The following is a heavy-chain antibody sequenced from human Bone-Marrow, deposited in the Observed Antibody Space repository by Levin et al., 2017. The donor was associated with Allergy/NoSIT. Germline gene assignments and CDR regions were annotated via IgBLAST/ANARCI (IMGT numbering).Heavy chain of an antibody. J-gene: IGHJ4*02. D-gene: IGHD3-22*01. Sequence: SCTVSGVSLGSSSYYWGWIRQPPGNGLEWIGSIYNTGKTFYNPSLKSRVTISMDTSKNQFSLKLDSVTAADTAVYYCARDPYYYDNNDYYYVEDKYWGQGTLVTVSS. CDR2: IYNTGKT. V-gene: IGHV4-39*07. CDR3: ARDPYYYDNNDYYYVEDKY. CDR1: GVSLGSSSYY.